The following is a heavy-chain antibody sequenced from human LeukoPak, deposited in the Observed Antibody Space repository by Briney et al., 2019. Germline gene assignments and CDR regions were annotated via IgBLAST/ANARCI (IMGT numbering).Heavy chain of an antibody. Sequence: ASVKVSCKASGYSFTTYYMHWVRQAPGQGLEWMGIINPTGGSTNYAQKFEGRVTMTGDTSTSTVYMELSSLRSEDTAVYYCARERYCSGGNCFVTYYYGMDVWGQGTTITVSS. J-gene: IGHJ6*02. D-gene: IGHD2-15*01. CDR1: GYSFTTYY. CDR2: INPTGGST. V-gene: IGHV1-46*01. CDR3: ARERYCSGGNCFVTYYYGMDV.